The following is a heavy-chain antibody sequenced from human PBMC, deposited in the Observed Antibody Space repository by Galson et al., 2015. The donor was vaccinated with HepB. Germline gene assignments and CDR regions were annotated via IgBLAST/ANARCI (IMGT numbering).Heavy chain of an antibody. CDR2: ISDDGFHK. CDR3: AKDSHFDFWSGYLSARGPQPPYPYMDV. V-gene: IGHV3-30*18. Sequence: SLRLSCAASGFTFSRYAMHWVRQAPGKGLEWVALISDDGFHKYYADSVKGRFAIARDNSKNMVYLQVNSLRADETALYFCAKDSHFDFWSGYLSARGPQPPYPYMDVWGKGTTVTVSS. J-gene: IGHJ6*03. CDR1: GFTFSRYA. D-gene: IGHD3-3*01.